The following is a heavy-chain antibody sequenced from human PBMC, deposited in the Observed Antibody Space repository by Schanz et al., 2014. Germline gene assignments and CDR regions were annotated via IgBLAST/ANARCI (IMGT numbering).Heavy chain of an antibody. CDR3: ARPALWFGDNCFDP. CDR1: GFIFGSSV. J-gene: IGHJ5*02. V-gene: IGHV3-23*01. D-gene: IGHD3-10*01. Sequence: EVQLLESGGGLIQPGGSLRLSCAASGFIFGSSVMAWVRQAPGKGLEWVSAISGSGGSTSYADSVKGRFTISRDNAKNTLYLQMNSLRAEDTAVYYCARPALWFGDNCFDPWGQGTLVTVSS. CDR2: ISGSGGST.